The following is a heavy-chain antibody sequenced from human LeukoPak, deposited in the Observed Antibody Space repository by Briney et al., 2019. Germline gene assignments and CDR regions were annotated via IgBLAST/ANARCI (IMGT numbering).Heavy chain of an antibody. Sequence: SETLSLTCTVSGGSISSYYWSWIRQPPGKGLEWIGYVYYSGSTNYNPSLKSRVTISVDTSKNHFSLKLSSVTAADTAVYYCARGYGSGRYSYYYGMDVWGQGTTVTVSS. J-gene: IGHJ6*02. CDR1: GGSISSYY. CDR3: ARGYGSGRYSYYYGMDV. V-gene: IGHV4-59*01. D-gene: IGHD3-10*01. CDR2: VYYSGST.